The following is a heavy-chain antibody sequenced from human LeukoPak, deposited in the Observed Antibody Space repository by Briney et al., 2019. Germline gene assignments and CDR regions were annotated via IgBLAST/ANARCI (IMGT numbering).Heavy chain of an antibody. D-gene: IGHD2-2*01. Sequence: GGSLRLSCAASGLTFSPVWMHWVRQAPGKGLMWVSHIINDGSYTTYADSVKSRFTISRDNAKNAVYLQMNSLRAEDTAVYYCATDDKYAPSSWGQGTLVTVSS. CDR1: GLTFSPVW. CDR3: ATDDKYAPSS. CDR2: IINDGSYT. J-gene: IGHJ5*02. V-gene: IGHV3-74*01.